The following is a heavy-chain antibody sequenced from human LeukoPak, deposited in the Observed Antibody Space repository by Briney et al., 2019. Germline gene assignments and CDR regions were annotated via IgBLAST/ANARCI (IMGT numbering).Heavy chain of an antibody. CDR2: IWYDGSNK. D-gene: IGHD2-21*01. CDR1: GFIFSSYG. V-gene: IGHV3-33*06. CDR3: AKNPGEDPHDAFDI. Sequence: GGSLRLSCAASGFIFSSYGMHWVRQAPGKGLEWVAVIWYDGSNKYYADSVKGRFTISRDNSKNTLYLQMNSLRAEDTAVYYCAKNPGEDPHDAFDIWGQGTMVTVSS. J-gene: IGHJ3*02.